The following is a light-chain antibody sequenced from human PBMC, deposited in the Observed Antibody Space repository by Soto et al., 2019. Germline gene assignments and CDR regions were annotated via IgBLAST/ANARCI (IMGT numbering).Light chain of an antibody. CDR1: GSSIGTNT. J-gene: IGLJ2*01. Sequence: QSVLTQPPSASGTPGQRVTISCSGSGSSIGTNTVNWYRQLPGTAPKLLIYGNNQRPSGVPDRFSGSKSGTSASLAISGLQSEDEGDYYCAAWDGSLNTVLLGGGTKLTV. CDR3: AAWDGSLNTVL. CDR2: GNN. V-gene: IGLV1-44*01.